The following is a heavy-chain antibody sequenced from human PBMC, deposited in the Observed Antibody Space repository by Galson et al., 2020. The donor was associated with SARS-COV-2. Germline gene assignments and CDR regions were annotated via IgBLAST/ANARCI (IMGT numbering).Heavy chain of an antibody. D-gene: IGHD2-2*02. V-gene: IGHV1-46*01. Sequence: ASVKVSCKASGYTFTSYYMHWVRQAPGQGLEWMGIINPSGGSTSYAQKFQGRVTMTRDTSTSTVYMELSSLRSEDTAVYYCASDGVGYCSSTSCYTGGWFDPWGQGTLVTVSS. CDR1: GYTFTSYY. CDR3: ASDGVGYCSSTSCYTGGWFDP. CDR2: INPSGGST. J-gene: IGHJ5*02.